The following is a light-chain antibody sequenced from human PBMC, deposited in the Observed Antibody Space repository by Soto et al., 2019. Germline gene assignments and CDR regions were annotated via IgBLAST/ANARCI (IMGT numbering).Light chain of an antibody. V-gene: IGLV2-11*01. J-gene: IGLJ3*02. Sequence: QSALTQPPSASGSPGQSVTISCTGTSSDVGGYNFVSWYQQHPGKAPKLMIYDVSKQPSGVPDRFSGSKSGNTASLTISGLQAEDEADYYCCSYAGSYTWVFGGGTKVTVL. CDR2: DVS. CDR1: SSDVGGYNF. CDR3: CSYAGSYTWV.